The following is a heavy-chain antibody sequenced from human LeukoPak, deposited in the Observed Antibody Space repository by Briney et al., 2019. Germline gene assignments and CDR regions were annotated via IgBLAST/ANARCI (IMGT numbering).Heavy chain of an antibody. CDR3: AREHSGYDFPGRDYYYMDV. V-gene: IGHV3-21*01. J-gene: IGHJ6*03. CDR2: ISITSSSYR. D-gene: IGHD5-12*01. CDR1: GLTFINYN. Sequence: GSHRLSCPPCGLTFINYNMNWVRQAPAKGLEWVSSISITSSSYRYYADSVKGRFTISRHNAKNSLYLQMNSLRAEDTAVYYCAREHSGYDFPGRDYYYMDVWGKGTTVTVSS.